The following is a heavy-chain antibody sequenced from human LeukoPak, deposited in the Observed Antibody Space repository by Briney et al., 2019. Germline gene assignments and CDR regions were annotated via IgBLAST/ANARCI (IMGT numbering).Heavy chain of an antibody. J-gene: IGHJ3*02. Sequence: GGSMRLSCAASGFTFSSYSMNWVRQAPGKGLEWVSSISSGSSYIYHTDSVKGRFTVSRDNANNSLYLQMNSLRAEDTAVYYCARGAGPYDAFDIWGRGTMVTVSS. CDR2: ISSGSSYI. D-gene: IGHD6-13*01. CDR1: GFTFSSYS. CDR3: ARGAGPYDAFDI. V-gene: IGHV3-21*01.